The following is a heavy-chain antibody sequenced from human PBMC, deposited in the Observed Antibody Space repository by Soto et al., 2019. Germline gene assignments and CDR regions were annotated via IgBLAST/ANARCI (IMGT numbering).Heavy chain of an antibody. CDR2: VFPQFGTP. CDR1: RGTFNRYA. V-gene: IGHV1-69*01. Sequence: QVQLVQSGAEVKKPGSSVKVSCLASRGTFNRYAINWVRQAPGHGLEWLGAVFPQFGTPNYAQKFQDRVTIVANESTNTPSIESRGLTSDDTAVYYCARQNRDTPMVPFDVWGQGTLVTVSS. D-gene: IGHD5-18*01. CDR3: ARQNRDTPMVPFDV. J-gene: IGHJ4*02.